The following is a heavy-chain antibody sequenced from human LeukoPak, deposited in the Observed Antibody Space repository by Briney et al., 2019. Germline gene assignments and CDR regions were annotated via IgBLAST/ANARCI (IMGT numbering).Heavy chain of an antibody. CDR3: ARSGRGGAFDI. CDR1: GFTFSSYS. CDR2: IYSDGSRT. D-gene: IGHD1-26*01. J-gene: IGHJ3*02. V-gene: IGHV3-74*01. Sequence: PGGSLRLSCAASGFTFSSYSMNWVRQGPGKGLVWVSRIYSDGSRTTYADSVKGRFTISGDNAKNTLYLQMNRLRAEDTAVYYCARSGRGGAFDIWGQGTMVTVSS.